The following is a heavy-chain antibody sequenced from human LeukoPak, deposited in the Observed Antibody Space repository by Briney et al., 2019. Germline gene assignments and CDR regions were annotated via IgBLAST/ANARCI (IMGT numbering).Heavy chain of an antibody. J-gene: IGHJ4*02. Sequence: SETLSLTCTVSGGSISSYYWSWIRQPPGKGLEWIGYIYYSGSTNYNPSLKSRVTISVDMSKNQFSLKLSSVTAADTAVYYCARGHGDYYFDYWGQGTLVTVSS. V-gene: IGHV4-59*01. CDR3: ARGHGDYYFDY. D-gene: IGHD4-17*01. CDR1: GGSISSYY. CDR2: IYYSGST.